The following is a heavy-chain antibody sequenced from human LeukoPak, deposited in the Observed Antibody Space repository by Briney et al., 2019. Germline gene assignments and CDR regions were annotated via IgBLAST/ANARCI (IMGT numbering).Heavy chain of an antibody. D-gene: IGHD5-24*01. V-gene: IGHV4-30-2*01. CDR1: GGSFSDYS. CDR2: IYHSGST. CDR3: ARGILMANFDY. Sequence: SETLSLTCAVYGGSFSDYSWSWIRQPPGKGLEWIGYIYHSGSTYYNPSLKSRVTISVDRSKNQFSLKLSSVTAADTAVYYCARGILMANFDYWGQGTLVTVSS. J-gene: IGHJ4*02.